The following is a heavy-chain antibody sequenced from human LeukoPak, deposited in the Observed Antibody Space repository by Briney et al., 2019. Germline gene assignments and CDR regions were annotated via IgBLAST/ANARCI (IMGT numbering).Heavy chain of an antibody. CDR1: GGSFSGCY. CDR3: ARAQGGYTYVHDAFDI. CDR2: INHSGST. Sequence: SETLSLTCAVYGGSFSGCYWSWIRQPPGKGLEWIGEINHSGSTNYNPSLKSRVTISVDTSKNQLSLKLSSVTAADTAVYYCARAQGGYTYVHDAFDIWGQGTMVTVSS. D-gene: IGHD5-18*01. V-gene: IGHV4-34*01. J-gene: IGHJ3*02.